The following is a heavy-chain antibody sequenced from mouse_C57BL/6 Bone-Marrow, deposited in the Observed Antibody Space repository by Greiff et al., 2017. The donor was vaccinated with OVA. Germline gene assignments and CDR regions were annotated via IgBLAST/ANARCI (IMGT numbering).Heavy chain of an antibody. J-gene: IGHJ1*03. CDR1: GFTFSDYY. Sequence: EVQVVESGGGLVQPGGSLKLSCAASGFTFSDYYMYWVRQTPEKRLEWVAYISNGGGSTYYPDTVKGRFTISRDNAKNTLYLQMSRLKSEDTAMYYCARPSTVVATDFDVWGTGTTVTVSS. D-gene: IGHD1-1*01. CDR3: ARPSTVVATDFDV. V-gene: IGHV5-12*01. CDR2: ISNGGGST.